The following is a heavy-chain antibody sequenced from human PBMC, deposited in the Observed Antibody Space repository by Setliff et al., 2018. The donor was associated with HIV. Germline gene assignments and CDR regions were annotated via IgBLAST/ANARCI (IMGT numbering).Heavy chain of an antibody. J-gene: IGHJ4*02. D-gene: IGHD1-1*01. CDR2: IYYTGFA. Sequence: PSETLSLTCSVSGDSISSGSYFWGWIRQTPGKGLEWIGNIYYTGFAYYNPSLKSRVTISLDTSKTHFFLNFTSVTDADTAVYFCTREGRGDPAMATTRIDYWGQGKLVTVSS. CDR1: GDSISSGSYF. V-gene: IGHV4-39*02. CDR3: TREGRGDPAMATTRIDY.